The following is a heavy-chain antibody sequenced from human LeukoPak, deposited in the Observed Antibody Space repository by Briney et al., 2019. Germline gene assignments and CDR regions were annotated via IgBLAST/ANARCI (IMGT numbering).Heavy chain of an antibody. D-gene: IGHD1-26*01. CDR2: VSGSGAIA. Sequence: GGSLRLSCAASGLTFISFGMTWVRQAPGKGLEWVSTVSGSGAIAYYTDSDKGRFTISRDNSKNTLYLQMSSLTAKDTAVYYCAKDRSIGTYYTFDSWGQGTLVTVSS. CDR1: GLTFISFG. J-gene: IGHJ4*02. CDR3: AKDRSIGTYYTFDS. V-gene: IGHV3-23*01.